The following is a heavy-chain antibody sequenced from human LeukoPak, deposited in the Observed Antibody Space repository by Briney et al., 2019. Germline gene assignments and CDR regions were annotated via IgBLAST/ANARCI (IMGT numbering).Heavy chain of an antibody. CDR3: ARGIVGATGKYYFDY. CDR2: INPNSGGT. D-gene: IGHD1-26*01. CDR1: GYTFTGYY. J-gene: IGHJ4*02. Sequence: ASVKVSCKASGYTFTGYYMHWVRQAPGQGLEWMGWINPNSGGTNYAQKFQGRVTMIRDTSISTAYMELSRLRSDDTAVYYCARGIVGATGKYYFDYWGQGTLVTVSS. V-gene: IGHV1-2*02.